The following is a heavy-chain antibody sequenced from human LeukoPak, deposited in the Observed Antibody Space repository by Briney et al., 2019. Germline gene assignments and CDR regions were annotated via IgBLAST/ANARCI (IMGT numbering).Heavy chain of an antibody. Sequence: PSETLSLTCTVSGGSISSGSYYWSWIRQPAWKGLEWIGRIYTSGSTNYNPSLKSRVTISVDTSNNQFSLKMSSVTAADTAVYYCARWTSYRFDPGAREPWSPSPQ. CDR2: IYTSGST. CDR1: GGSISSGSYY. J-gene: IGHJ5*02. D-gene: IGHD2-2*01. CDR3: ARWTSYRFDP. V-gene: IGHV4-61*02.